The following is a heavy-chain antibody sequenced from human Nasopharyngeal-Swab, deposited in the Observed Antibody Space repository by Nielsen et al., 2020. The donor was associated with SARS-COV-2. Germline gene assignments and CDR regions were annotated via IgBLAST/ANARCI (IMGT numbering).Heavy chain of an antibody. Sequence: WVRQAPGQGLELMGGIIPIFGTANYAQKFQGRVTITADESTSTAYMELSSLRSEDTAAYYCARGGRTRIQLWQGPPYGMDVWGQGTTVTVSS. V-gene: IGHV1-69*01. D-gene: IGHD5-18*01. J-gene: IGHJ6*02. CDR3: ARGGRTRIQLWQGPPYGMDV. CDR2: IIPIFGTA.